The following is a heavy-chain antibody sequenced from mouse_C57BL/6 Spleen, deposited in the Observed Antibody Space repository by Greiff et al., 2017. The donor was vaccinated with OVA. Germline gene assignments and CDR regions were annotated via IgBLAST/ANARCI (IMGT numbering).Heavy chain of an antibody. CDR1: GYTFTDYY. CDR3: ATACGNCGSRYAMDY. CDR2: INPNNGGT. Sequence: EVQLQQSGPELVKPGASVKISCKASGYTFTDYYMHWVKQSHGQSLEWIGDINPNNGGTSYNQKFKGKATLTVDKSSSPAYMQLHSLTSEDSAVSYGATACGNCGSRYAMDYWGQGASVTVST. J-gene: IGHJ4*01. D-gene: IGHD2-1*01. V-gene: IGHV1-26*01.